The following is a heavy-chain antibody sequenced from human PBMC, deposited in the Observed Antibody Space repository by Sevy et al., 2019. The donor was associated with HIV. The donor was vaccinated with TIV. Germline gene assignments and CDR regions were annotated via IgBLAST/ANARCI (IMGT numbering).Heavy chain of an antibody. V-gene: IGHV4-30-4*01. CDR3: ARGPVFTMIVGFENWFDP. Sequence: SETLSLTCTVSGGSISSGDYYWSWIRQPPGKGLEWIGYIYYSGSTYYNPSLKSRVTISVDTSKNQFSLKLSSVTAADTAVYYGARGPVFTMIVGFENWFDPWGQGTLVTVSS. CDR1: GGSISSGDYY. J-gene: IGHJ5*02. D-gene: IGHD3-22*01. CDR2: IYYSGST.